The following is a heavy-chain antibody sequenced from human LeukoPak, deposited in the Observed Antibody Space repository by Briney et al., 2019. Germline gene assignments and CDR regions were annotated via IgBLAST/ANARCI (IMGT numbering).Heavy chain of an antibody. CDR3: AKNAVVVAATYYFDY. Sequence: GGSLRLSCAASGFTFSNYVMSWVRQAPGKGLEWISTINPSGANTYYAASVRGRPTISRDNSKDSLHLQMNGLRADDTAIYYCAKNAVVVAATYYFDYWGQGTLVTVSS. V-gene: IGHV3-23*01. CDR2: INPSGANT. CDR1: GFTFSNYV. D-gene: IGHD2-15*01. J-gene: IGHJ4*02.